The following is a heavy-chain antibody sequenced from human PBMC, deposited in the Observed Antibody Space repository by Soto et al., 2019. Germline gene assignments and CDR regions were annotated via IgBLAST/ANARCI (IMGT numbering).Heavy chain of an antibody. CDR2: IYYSGST. J-gene: IGHJ4*02. CDR1: GWSLSSYY. V-gene: IGHV4-59*12. D-gene: IGHD6-6*01. Sequence: PSETPSPTFTFSGWSLSSYYPGWIPPPPGKGLEWIGYIYYSGSTNYNPSLKSRVTVSVDTSKNQFSLNLTSLTAADTAVYYCARAPKVSGSAQTRPDFWGQGSLVTVSS. CDR3: ARAPKVSGSAQTRPDF.